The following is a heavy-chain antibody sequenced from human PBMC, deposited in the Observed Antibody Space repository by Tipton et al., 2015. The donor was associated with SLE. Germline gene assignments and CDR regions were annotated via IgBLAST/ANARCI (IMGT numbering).Heavy chain of an antibody. CDR2: IYYSGGT. CDR1: GGSFSGYY. CDR3: ARGMAHFDY. J-gene: IGHJ4*02. Sequence: TLSLTCAVYGGSFSGYYWSWIRQPPGKGLEWIGYIYYSGGTNYNPSLKSRVTISVDTSKNQFSLKLSSVTAADTAVYYCARGMAHFDYWGQGTLVTVSS. D-gene: IGHD2-8*01. V-gene: IGHV4-59*01.